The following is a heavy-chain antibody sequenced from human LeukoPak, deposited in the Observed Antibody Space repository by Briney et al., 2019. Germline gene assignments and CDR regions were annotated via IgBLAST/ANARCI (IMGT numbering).Heavy chain of an antibody. CDR3: ARGGITMIVVVTGDY. D-gene: IGHD3-22*01. V-gene: IGHV3-21*01. CDR2: ISSSSSYI. Sequence: GGSLRLSCAASGFTFSSYSMNWVRQAPVKGLEWVSSISSSSSYIYYADSVKGRFTISRDNAKNSLYLQMNSLRAEDTAVYYCARGGITMIVVVTGDYWGQGTLVTVSS. CDR1: GFTFSSYS. J-gene: IGHJ4*02.